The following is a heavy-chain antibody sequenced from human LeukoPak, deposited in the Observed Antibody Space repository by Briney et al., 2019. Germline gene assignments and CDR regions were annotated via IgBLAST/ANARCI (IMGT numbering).Heavy chain of an antibody. Sequence: PSETLSLTCTVSGGSISSYYWSWIRQPAGKGLEWIGRIYTSGSTNYNPSLKSRVTMSVDTSKNQFPLKLSSVTAADTAVYYCARDSSSWSGDYFDYWGQGTLVTVSS. D-gene: IGHD6-13*01. V-gene: IGHV4-4*07. J-gene: IGHJ4*02. CDR2: IYTSGST. CDR3: ARDSSSWSGDYFDY. CDR1: GGSISSYY.